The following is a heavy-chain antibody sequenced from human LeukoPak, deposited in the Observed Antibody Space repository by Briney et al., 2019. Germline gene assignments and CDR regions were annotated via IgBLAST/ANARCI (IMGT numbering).Heavy chain of an antibody. CDR2: IYTSGST. Sequence: SETLSLTCTVSGGSISIYYWSGIRQPAGKGLEWIGRIYTSGSTNYNPSLKSRVTMSVDTSKNQFSLKLSSVTAADTAVYYCARGQHDITVAGTLYYFDYWGQGTLVTVSS. D-gene: IGHD6-19*01. CDR3: ARGQHDITVAGTLYYFDY. J-gene: IGHJ4*02. CDR1: GGSISIYY. V-gene: IGHV4-4*07.